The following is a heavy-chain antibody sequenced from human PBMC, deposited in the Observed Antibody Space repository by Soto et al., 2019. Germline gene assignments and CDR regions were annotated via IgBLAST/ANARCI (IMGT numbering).Heavy chain of an antibody. CDR3: ERDRIAARPSNYFDY. J-gene: IGHJ4*02. CDR2: INAGNGNT. Sequence: ASVKVSCKASGYTFTSYAMHWVRQAPGQRLEWMGWINAGNGNTKYSQKFQGRVTITRDTSASTAYMELSSLRSEDTAVYYCERDRIAARPSNYFDYWGQGTLVTVSS. V-gene: IGHV1-3*01. D-gene: IGHD6-6*01. CDR1: GYTFTSYA.